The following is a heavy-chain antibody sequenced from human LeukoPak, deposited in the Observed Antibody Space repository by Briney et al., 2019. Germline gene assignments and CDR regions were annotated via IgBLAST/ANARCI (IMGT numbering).Heavy chain of an antibody. J-gene: IGHJ4*02. D-gene: IGHD6-25*01. CDR2: MTPISDNT. Sequence: ASVKVSYKASGYTFSNNDINWVRQATGQGLEWMGWMTPISDNTRFAQKFQGRDTISRSTSISTAYMELSSLRSDDTAVYYCVRGAKCSGGGCDSKEYVYYFDYWGQGTLVTVSS. CDR3: VRGAKCSGGGCDSKEYVYYFDY. CDR1: GYTFSNND. V-gene: IGHV1-8*03.